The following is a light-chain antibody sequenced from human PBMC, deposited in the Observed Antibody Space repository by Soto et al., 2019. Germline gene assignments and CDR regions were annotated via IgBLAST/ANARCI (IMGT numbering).Light chain of an antibody. CDR2: DAS. J-gene: IGKJ4*01. V-gene: IGKV3-11*01. CDR1: QRVSSY. Sequence: EIVLTQSQATLSLSPGERATLSCRASQRVSSYLAWYQQKPGQAPRLLIYDASNRATGMPARFSGSGSVTYFNLAISSLEPEDFAVYYCHQRSKWPLTVGGGTKVEIK. CDR3: HQRSKWPLT.